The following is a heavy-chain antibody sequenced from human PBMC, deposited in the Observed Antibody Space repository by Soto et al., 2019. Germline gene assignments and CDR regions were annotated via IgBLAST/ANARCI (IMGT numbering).Heavy chain of an antibody. V-gene: IGHV3-21*01. CDR3: ARDQSGMFGY. Sequence: GGSLRLSCAASGFTFSSYSMNWVRQAPGKGLEWVSSISSSSSYIYYADTVKGRFTISRDNAKNSLYLQMNSLRAEDTAVYYCARDQSGMFGYWGQGTLVTVSS. D-gene: IGHD1-1*01. J-gene: IGHJ4*02. CDR1: GFTFSSYS. CDR2: ISSSSSYI.